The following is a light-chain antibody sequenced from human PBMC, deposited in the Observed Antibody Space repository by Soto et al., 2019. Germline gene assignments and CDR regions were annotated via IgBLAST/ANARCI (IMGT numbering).Light chain of an antibody. V-gene: IGKV1-5*01. CDR3: QHYDTYSWT. Sequence: DIQMAQSPSTLSASVGDRVTITCRASQSILTFLAWYQHKPGKAPKLLIYRASTLESGVPSRFSGSGSGTDFTLTITSLQPDDFATYYCQHYDTYSWTFGPGTKVDIK. CDR2: RAS. J-gene: IGKJ1*01. CDR1: QSILTF.